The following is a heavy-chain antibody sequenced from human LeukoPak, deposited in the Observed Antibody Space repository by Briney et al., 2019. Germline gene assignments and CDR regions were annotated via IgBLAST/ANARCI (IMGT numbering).Heavy chain of an antibody. CDR3: ASGSLGFYSSGDRYYYYGMDV. CDR2: SIPVLGIA. CDR1: GGTFSSYV. D-gene: IGHD6-19*01. J-gene: IGHJ6*02. V-gene: IGHV1-69*10. Sequence: SVTVSCKASGGTFSSYVISWLRQAPGQGLDGMGRSIPVLGIANYAQKFQGRVTITADKSTSTAYMELSSLRSEDTAVYYCASGSLGFYSSGDRYYYYGMDVWGQGTTVTVSS.